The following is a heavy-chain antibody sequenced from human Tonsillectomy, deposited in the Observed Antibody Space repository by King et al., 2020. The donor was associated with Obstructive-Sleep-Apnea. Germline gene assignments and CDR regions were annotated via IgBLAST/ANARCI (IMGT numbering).Heavy chain of an antibody. CDR2: IYYNGNN. Sequence: QLQESGPGLVKPSETLSLTCIVSDGSVSISSYYWGWIRQPPGKGLEWIGNIYYNGNNYYNPSLKSRVTISVDTSKNQFSLKVTSVTAADTAVYYCARTFYSGANELLDSWGPGTLVTVST. V-gene: IGHV4-39*07. CDR3: ARTFYSGANELLDS. CDR1: DGSVSISSYY. J-gene: IGHJ5*01. D-gene: IGHD2-15*01.